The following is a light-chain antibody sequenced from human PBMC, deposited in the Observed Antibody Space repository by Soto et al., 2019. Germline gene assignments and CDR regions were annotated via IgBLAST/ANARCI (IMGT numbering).Light chain of an antibody. CDR2: SAS. J-gene: IGKJ3*01. CDR3: QQYHNYPLT. CDR1: QGIRNY. V-gene: IGKV1-16*01. Sequence: DIPMTQSPSSLSASVGDRVTITCRASQGIRNYLAWFQQKPGKAPESLIYSASNLQSGVPSRFSGSGYGTDFSLTITSLQPEDFATYYCQQYHNYPLTFGPGTKVDI.